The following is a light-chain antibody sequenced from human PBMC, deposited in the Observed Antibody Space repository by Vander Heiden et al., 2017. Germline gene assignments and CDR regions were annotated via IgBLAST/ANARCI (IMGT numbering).Light chain of an antibody. CDR2: NTN. CDR3: VLYMNSGIV. Sequence: QTVVTQESSFSVSPGGTVTPTCGLSSGSVSTSYYPSWYQQTPGQAPRTLVYNTNTRSSGVPDRFSGSILGNKAALTITGAQADDESEYYCVLYMNSGIVFGGGTKLTVL. CDR1: SGSVSTSYY. J-gene: IGLJ2*01. V-gene: IGLV8-61*01.